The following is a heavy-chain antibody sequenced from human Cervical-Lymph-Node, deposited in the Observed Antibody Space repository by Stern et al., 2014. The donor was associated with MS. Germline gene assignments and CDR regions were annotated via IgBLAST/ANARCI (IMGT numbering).Heavy chain of an antibody. CDR2: IKEDGSET. CDR1: GFTFSSYW. D-gene: IGHD2-15*01. J-gene: IGHJ5*02. V-gene: IGHV3-7*01. CDR3: ARGSDT. Sequence: EVQLVESGGGLVQPGGSLRLSCAASGFTFSSYWMNWVRQAPGKGLEWVANIKEDGSETYYVDSGKGRFTISRDNAKNSLYLQMNSMRAEDTAVYYCARGSDTWGQGTLVTVSS.